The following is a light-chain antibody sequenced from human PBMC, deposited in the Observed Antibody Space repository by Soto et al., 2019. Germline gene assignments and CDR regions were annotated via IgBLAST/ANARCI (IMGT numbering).Light chain of an antibody. CDR1: SSDVGGYNS. V-gene: IGLV2-11*01. Sequence: QSALTQPRSVSGSPGQSVTISCTGTSSDVGGYNSVSWYQQSPGKAPKLMIYDVTNRPSGVPDRFSGSKSGNTASLTISGLQAEDEGDYYCCSYAGSDTYVVFGGGTKLTVL. J-gene: IGLJ2*01. CDR2: DVT. CDR3: CSYAGSDTYVV.